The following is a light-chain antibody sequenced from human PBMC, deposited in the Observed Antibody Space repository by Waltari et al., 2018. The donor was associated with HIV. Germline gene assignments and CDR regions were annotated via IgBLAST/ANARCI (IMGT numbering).Light chain of an antibody. V-gene: IGLV3-10*01. J-gene: IGLJ3*02. CDR1: ALPKTY. CDR3: YSTDSSGYYWV. CDR2: DDS. Sequence: SYELTQPPSVSVSPGQTARLTCSGDALPKTYAYWYQQKSGQAPVLVIYDDSKRPSEIPERFSGSSSGTMASLTISGAQVEDEADYYCYSTDSSGYYWVFGGGTKLTVL.